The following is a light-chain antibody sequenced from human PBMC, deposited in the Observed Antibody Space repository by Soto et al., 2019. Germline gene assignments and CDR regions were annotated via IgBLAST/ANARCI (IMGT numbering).Light chain of an antibody. V-gene: IGLV2-14*01. CDR2: EVS. CDR3: SSYTSSSTLYV. Sequence: QSALTQPASVSGSPGQSITISCAGTSSDIGGYNYVSWYQQHPGKAPKVMIYEVSNRPSGVSNRFSGSKSGNTDSLTISGLQAEYEADYYCSSYTSSSTLYVFGSGTKLTVL. J-gene: IGLJ1*01. CDR1: SSDIGGYNY.